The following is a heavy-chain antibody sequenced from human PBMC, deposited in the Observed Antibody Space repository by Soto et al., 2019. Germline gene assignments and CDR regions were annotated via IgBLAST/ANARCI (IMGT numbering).Heavy chain of an antibody. CDR1: GFTFSSYW. D-gene: IGHD6-19*01. Sequence: EVQLVESGGGLVQPGGSLRLSCAASGFTFSSYWMHWVRQAPGKGLVWVSRINNDGSTTSYADSVKGRFTISRDNAKNTLYLQMNSLRAEATAVYYCARTYSSGWYWGWFDPWGQGTLVTVSS. J-gene: IGHJ5*02. CDR3: ARTYSSGWYWGWFDP. V-gene: IGHV3-74*01. CDR2: INNDGSTT.